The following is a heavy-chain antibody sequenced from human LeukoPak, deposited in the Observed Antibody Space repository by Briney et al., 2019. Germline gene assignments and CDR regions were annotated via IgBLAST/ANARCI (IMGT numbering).Heavy chain of an antibody. CDR1: GFTFSGSA. D-gene: IGHD2-21*01. CDR3: TRGIRDYYYYYYMDV. CDR2: IRSKANSYAT. V-gene: IGHV3-73*01. J-gene: IGHJ6*03. Sequence: TGGPLKLSCAASGFTFSGSAMHWVRQASGKGLEWVGRIRSKANSYATAYAASVKGRFTISRDDSKNTAYLQMNSLKTEDTAVYYCTRGIRDYYYYYYMDVWGKGTTVTVSS.